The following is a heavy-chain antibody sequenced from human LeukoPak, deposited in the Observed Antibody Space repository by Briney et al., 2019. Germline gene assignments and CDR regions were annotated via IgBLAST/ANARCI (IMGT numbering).Heavy chain of an antibody. J-gene: IGHJ4*02. CDR1: GFSVRTTY. Sequence: GGSLRLSCAASGFSVRTTYMSWVRQAPGKGLEWISVLYTGGGTDHADSVKGRFTISRDNSKNTLSLQMNSLRVEDTAIYYCTRSGYRHPYHFDSWGQGTLVTVSS. V-gene: IGHV3-53*01. CDR3: TRSGYRHPYHFDS. CDR2: LYTGGGT. D-gene: IGHD3-22*01.